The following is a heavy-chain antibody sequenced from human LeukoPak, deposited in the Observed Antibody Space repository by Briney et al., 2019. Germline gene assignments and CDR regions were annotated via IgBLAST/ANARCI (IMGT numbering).Heavy chain of an antibody. CDR2: LNPDSAGT. Sequence: ASVKVSCKASGYTFNGYYMHWVRQAPGQGLEWMGWLNPDSAGTNYAQRFQGRVTMTRDPSISTAYMELSRLKSDDRAVYYCAKAYYDDYATAPRDFYYWGQGTLVTVSS. J-gene: IGHJ4*02. CDR3: AKAYYDDYATAPRDFYY. CDR1: GYTFNGYY. D-gene: IGHD4-17*01. V-gene: IGHV1-2*02.